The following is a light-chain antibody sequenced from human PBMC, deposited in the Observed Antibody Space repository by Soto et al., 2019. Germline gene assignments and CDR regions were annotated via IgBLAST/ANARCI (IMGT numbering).Light chain of an antibody. V-gene: IGKV3-20*01. CDR2: GAS. J-gene: IGKJ2*01. Sequence: EIVLTQSPGTLSLTAGESATLSCRASQSVSSSYLAWYQQKPGQAPRLLIYGASSRATGIPDRFSGSGSGTDFTLTINRLELEDFAVYYCQQYGGSPYTFGQGTKLEIK. CDR1: QSVSSSY. CDR3: QQYGGSPYT.